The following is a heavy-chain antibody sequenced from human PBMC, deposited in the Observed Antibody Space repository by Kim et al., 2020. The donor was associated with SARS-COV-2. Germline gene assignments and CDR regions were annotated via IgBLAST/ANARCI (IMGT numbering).Heavy chain of an antibody. CDR3: AKDTGSRSFDY. CDR1: GFTFSSYA. V-gene: IGHV3-23*01. D-gene: IGHD2-15*01. Sequence: GGSLRHSCAASGFTFSSYAMNWVRQAPGKGLEWVSVIGGSGYHTYYADSVKGRFTISRDNSKNTLFLQMNSLRAEDTSIYYFAKDTGSRSFDYWGQGTL. J-gene: IGHJ4*02. CDR2: IGGSGYHT.